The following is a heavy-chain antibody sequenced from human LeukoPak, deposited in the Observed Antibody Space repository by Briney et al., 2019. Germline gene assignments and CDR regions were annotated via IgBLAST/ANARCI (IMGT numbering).Heavy chain of an antibody. D-gene: IGHD5-12*01. Sequence: GGSLRLSCAASGFTVSSNYMSWVRQAPGKGLEWVSVIYSGGSTYYADSVKGRFTISRDNSKNTLYLQMNSLRAEDTAVYYCAREAGGGGYGPDAFDIWGQGTMVTVSS. J-gene: IGHJ3*02. CDR1: GFTVSSNY. CDR3: AREAGGGGYGPDAFDI. CDR2: IYSGGST. V-gene: IGHV3-66*01.